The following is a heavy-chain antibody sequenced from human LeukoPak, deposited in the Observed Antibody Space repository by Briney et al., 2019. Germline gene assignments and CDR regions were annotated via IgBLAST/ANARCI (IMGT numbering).Heavy chain of an antibody. D-gene: IGHD2-15*01. V-gene: IGHV3-48*02. CDR3: ARGCIGGSCWSRNWFDP. J-gene: IGHJ5*02. CDR2: ISTTGSTI. Sequence: GGSLRLSCAASGFTFSSYTMNWVRQAPGKGLEWVSFISTTGSTIHYGDSVRGRFTISRDNAKNSLSLQMNSLRDEDTAVYYCARGCIGGSCWSRNWFDPWGQGTLVTVSS. CDR1: GFTFSSYT.